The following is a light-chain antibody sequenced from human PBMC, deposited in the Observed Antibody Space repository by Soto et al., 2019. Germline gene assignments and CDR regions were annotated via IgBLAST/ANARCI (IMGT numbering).Light chain of an antibody. CDR2: VNSDGSH. V-gene: IGLV4-69*01. CDR3: QTWGTGVLV. J-gene: IGLJ2*01. CDR1: SGHSRYA. Sequence: QAVVTQSTSASASLGASVKLTCTLTSGHSRYAIAWHQHQPEKRPQYLMKVNSDGSHTKGDGIPARFSVSSSGTERYLTISSLQSEDEADYYCQTWGTGVLVCGGGTKVTVL.